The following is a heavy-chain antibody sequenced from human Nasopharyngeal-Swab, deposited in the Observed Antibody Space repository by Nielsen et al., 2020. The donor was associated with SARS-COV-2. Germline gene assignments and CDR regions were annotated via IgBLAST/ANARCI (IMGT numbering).Heavy chain of an antibody. V-gene: IGHV3-30*03. CDR2: ISYDGSNK. CDR3: ASTPLDSSGYYYAFHY. CDR1: GFTFSSYG. D-gene: IGHD3-22*01. J-gene: IGHJ4*02. Sequence: GESLKISCAASGFTFSSYGMHWVRQAPGKGLEWVAGISYDGSNKYYADSVKGRFTISRDISKNTLYLQMNSLRAEDTAVFYCASTPLDSSGYYYAFHYWGRGTLVTVSS.